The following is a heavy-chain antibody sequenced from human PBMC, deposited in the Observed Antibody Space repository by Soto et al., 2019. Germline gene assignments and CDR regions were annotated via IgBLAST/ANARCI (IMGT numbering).Heavy chain of an antibody. CDR3: AVSTGILTGYRYGMDV. CDR1: GYSFTSYW. D-gene: IGHD3-9*01. CDR2: IYPGDSDT. J-gene: IGHJ6*02. V-gene: IGHV5-51*01. Sequence: RGESLKISCKGSGYSFTSYWIGWVRQMPGKGLEWMGIIYPGDSDTRYSPSFQGQVTISADKSISTAYLQWSSLKASDTAMYYCAVSTGILTGYRYGMDVWGQGTTVTVSS.